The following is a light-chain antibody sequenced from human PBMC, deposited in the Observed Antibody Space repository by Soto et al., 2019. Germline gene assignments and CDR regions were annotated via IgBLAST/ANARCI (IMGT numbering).Light chain of an antibody. CDR3: QSYDSSLSHV. CDR2: GNS. J-gene: IGLJ1*01. Sequence: QLVLTQPPSVSGAPGQRVTISCTGSSSNIGAGYDVHWYQQLPGTAPKLLIYGNSNRPSGVPDRFSGSKSGTSASLAITGLQAEDEADYYCQSYDSSLSHVFGTGTKVTVL. CDR1: SSNIGAGYD. V-gene: IGLV1-40*01.